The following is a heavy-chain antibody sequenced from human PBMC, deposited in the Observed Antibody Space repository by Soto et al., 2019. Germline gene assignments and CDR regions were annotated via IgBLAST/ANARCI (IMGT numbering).Heavy chain of an antibody. CDR2: INGDGSIT. J-gene: IGHJ4*02. Sequence: GGSLRLACVASGFTFNIYWMHWVRQVPGKGLIWVSRINGDGSITTYADSVLGRFTISRDNSNKTLYLEMNNLRADDTAFYYYVRRRDLNAYWTRGTL. CDR3: VRRRDLNAY. V-gene: IGHV3-74*01. CDR1: GFTFNIYW.